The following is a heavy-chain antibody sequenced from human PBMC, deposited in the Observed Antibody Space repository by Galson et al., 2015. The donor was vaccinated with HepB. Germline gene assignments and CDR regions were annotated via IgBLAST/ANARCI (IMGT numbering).Heavy chain of an antibody. D-gene: IGHD6-19*01. CDR2: FDPEDGET. J-gene: IGHJ4*02. V-gene: IGHV1-24*01. CDR3: ATPREVWLVHGSYQYYFDY. Sequence: SVKVSCKVSGYTLTELSMHWVRQAPGKGLEWMGGFDPEDGETIYAQKFQGRVTMTEDTSTDTAYMELSSLRSEDTAVYYCATPREVWLVHGSYQYYFDYWGQGTLVTVSS. CDR1: GYTLTELS.